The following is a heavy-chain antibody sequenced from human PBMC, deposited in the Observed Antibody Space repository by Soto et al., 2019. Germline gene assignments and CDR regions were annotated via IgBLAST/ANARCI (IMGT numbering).Heavy chain of an antibody. CDR3: ARADPDASVGY. CDR2: ISYSGST. CDR1: GGSMSSYY. V-gene: IGHV4-59*01. D-gene: IGHD2-15*01. J-gene: IGHJ4*02. Sequence: LSLTCTVSGGSMSSYYWTWLRQSPGRGLEWIGYISYSGSTYYNPSLKSRVTISADTSKNQFSLRMNSMIAADTAVYYCARADPDASVGYWGQGTLVTVS.